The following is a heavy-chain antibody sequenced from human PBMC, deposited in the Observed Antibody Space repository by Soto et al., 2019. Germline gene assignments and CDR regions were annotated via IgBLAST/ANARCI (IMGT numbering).Heavy chain of an antibody. J-gene: IGHJ4*02. CDR3: AQDLQGLRDIVVVVAAMRDY. D-gene: IGHD2-15*01. Sequence: QVQLVESGGGVVQPGRSLILSCAASGFTFSSYGMHWVRQAPGKGLEWVAVISYDGSNKYYADSVKRRFTSSRDNSKNTLYMQRSSLRAEDTAVYYCAQDLQGLRDIVVVVAAMRDYWGQETLVTVSS. V-gene: IGHV3-30*18. CDR2: ISYDGSNK. CDR1: GFTFSSYG.